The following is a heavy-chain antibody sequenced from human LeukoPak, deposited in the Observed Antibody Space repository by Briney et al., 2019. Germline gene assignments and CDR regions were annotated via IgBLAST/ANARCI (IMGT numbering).Heavy chain of an antibody. J-gene: IGHJ5*02. CDR3: AGLTYYYDSSGYRRGYWFDP. Sequence: SQTLSHTCAVSGGSISSGGYSWSWIRQPPVKGLERTGYIYHSGSTYYHPSLKSRVTISVDRSKNQFSLKLSSVAAADTAVYYCAGLTYYYDSSGYRRGYWFDPWGQGTLVTVSS. V-gene: IGHV4-30-2*01. CDR1: GGSISSGGYS. D-gene: IGHD3-22*01. CDR2: IYHSGST.